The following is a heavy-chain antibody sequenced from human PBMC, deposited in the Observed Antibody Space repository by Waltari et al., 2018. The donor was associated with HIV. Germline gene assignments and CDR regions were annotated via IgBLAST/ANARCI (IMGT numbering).Heavy chain of an antibody. Sequence: EVHLVESGGDLVQPGGSLRLSCAASGFTFSSYWMYWVRQAPGKGLEWVANIKQDGSEENYVDSVKGRFTISRDNAKNSMYLQMNSLRAEDTAVYYCTTPVTTRGWGQGTLVTVSS. CDR3: TTPVTTRG. CDR2: IKQDGSEE. V-gene: IGHV3-7*03. D-gene: IGHD4-17*01. J-gene: IGHJ4*02. CDR1: GFTFSSYW.